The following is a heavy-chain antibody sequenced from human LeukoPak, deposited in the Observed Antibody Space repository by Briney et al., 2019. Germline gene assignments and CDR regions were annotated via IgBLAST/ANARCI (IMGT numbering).Heavy chain of an antibody. D-gene: IGHD2-15*01. J-gene: IGHJ5*02. Sequence: GGSLRLSCAASGFTFSNAWMSWVRQAPGKGLEWVGRIKSKTDGGTTDYAAPVKGRFTISRDDSKNTLYLQMNSLKTEDTAVYYCTTDPSHCSGGSCYNWFDPWGQGTLVTVSS. CDR1: GFTFSNAW. CDR2: IKSKTDGGTT. V-gene: IGHV3-15*01. CDR3: TTDPSHCSGGSCYNWFDP.